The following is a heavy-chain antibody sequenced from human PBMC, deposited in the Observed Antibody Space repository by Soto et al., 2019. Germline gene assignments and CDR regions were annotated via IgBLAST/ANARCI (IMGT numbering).Heavy chain of an antibody. D-gene: IGHD3-22*01. J-gene: IGHJ3*02. V-gene: IGHV3-33*01. CDR2: IWYDGSNK. CDR1: GFTFSSYG. Sequence: PCRSMRLSCAAAGFTFSSYGMHWVRQAPGKGLEWVAVIWYDGSNKYYADSVKGRFTISRDNSKNTLYLQMNSLRAEDTAVYYCASTYYYDSSGYSAAFDIWGQGTMVTVSS. CDR3: ASTYYYDSSGYSAAFDI.